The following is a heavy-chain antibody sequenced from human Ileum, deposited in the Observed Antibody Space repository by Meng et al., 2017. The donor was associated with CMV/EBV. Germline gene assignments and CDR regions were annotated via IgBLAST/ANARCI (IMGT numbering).Heavy chain of an antibody. CDR3: TRALGLDY. V-gene: IGHV3-49*04. D-gene: IGHD3-16*01. Sequence: GESLKISCTASGFTLGDYAMSWVRQAPGKGLEWVGFIRSKAYGGTTEYAASVKGRFTISRDDSKSIAYLQMNSLKTEDTAVYYCTRALGLDYWGQGTLVTVSS. CDR1: GFTLGDYA. J-gene: IGHJ4*02. CDR2: IRSKAYGGTT.